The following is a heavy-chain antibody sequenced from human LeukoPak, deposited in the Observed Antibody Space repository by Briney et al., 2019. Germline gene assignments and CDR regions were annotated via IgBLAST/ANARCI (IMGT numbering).Heavy chain of an antibody. Sequence: IFPCDSDTRYSPSFQGQSTISPDKSISTAYLQWSSLKASDTAMYYCARPLRTASPSLFSYWGQGTLVTVSS. CDR2: IFPCDSDT. CDR3: ARPLRTASPSLFSY. J-gene: IGHJ4*02. V-gene: IGHV5-51*01. D-gene: IGHD1-14*01.